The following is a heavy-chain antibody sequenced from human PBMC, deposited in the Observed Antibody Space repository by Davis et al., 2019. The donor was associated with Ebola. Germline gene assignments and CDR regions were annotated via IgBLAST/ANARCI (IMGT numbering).Heavy chain of an antibody. CDR3: ARDTRPRGGESYDDTFDN. J-gene: IGHJ3*02. V-gene: IGHV4-59*11. CDR2: IPYIGNT. CDR1: GGSLNNHY. D-gene: IGHD2-21*01. Sequence: PSETLSLTCTLSGGSLNNHYWSWVRQPPGRGLEWVGFIPYIGNTNSHPTLKSRVTISVDTSKNQSSLKLTSVTAAATAVYYCARDTRPRGGESYDDTFDNWSRGTLVTVSS.